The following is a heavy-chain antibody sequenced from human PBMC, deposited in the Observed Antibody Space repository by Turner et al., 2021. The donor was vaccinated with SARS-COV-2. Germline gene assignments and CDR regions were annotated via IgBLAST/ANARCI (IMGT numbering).Heavy chain of an antibody. CDR1: GFTFSSYG. J-gene: IGHJ4*02. V-gene: IGHV3-30*18. D-gene: IGHD6-19*01. CDR3: AKGGGSGLLNFDY. Sequence: QVQLVESGGGVVQPGRSLRLTCAASGFTFSSYGMHWVRQAPGKGLEWVAVISYDGSNKYYADSVKGRFTISRDNSKNTRYVQMNSRRAEDTAVYYCAKGGGSGLLNFDYWGQGTLVTVSS. CDR2: ISYDGSNK.